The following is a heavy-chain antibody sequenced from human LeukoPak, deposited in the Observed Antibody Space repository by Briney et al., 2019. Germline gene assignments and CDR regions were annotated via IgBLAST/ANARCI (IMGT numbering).Heavy chain of an antibody. D-gene: IGHD3-3*01. V-gene: IGHV3-23*01. Sequence: GGSLRLSCSASGFTFSSYAMTWVRQAPGKGLEWVSAISGRGDLEFYTESVKGRFTISRDHSKNTVHLQMDSLRAEDTAIYYCAREGDFWSGYPIDHYYYMDVWGKGTTVTVTS. J-gene: IGHJ6*03. CDR1: GFTFSSYA. CDR3: AREGDFWSGYPIDHYYYMDV. CDR2: ISGRGDLE.